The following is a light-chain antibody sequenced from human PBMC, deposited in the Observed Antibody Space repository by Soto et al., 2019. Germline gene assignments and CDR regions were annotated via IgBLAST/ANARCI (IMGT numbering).Light chain of an antibody. CDR2: AAS. CDR3: LQDYHYPWT. CDR1: EGIRND. Sequence: ATQMTQSPSSLSASVGDRVSITRRASEGIRNDLGWYQQKPGKAPKLLIYAASSLQSGVPSRFSGSGSGTDFTLTISSLQPEDSATYYCLQDYHYPWTFGQGTKVEIK. V-gene: IGKV1-6*01. J-gene: IGKJ1*01.